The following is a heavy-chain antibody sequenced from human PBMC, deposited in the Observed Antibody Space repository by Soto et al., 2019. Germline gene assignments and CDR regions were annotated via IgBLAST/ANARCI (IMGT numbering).Heavy chain of an antibody. CDR3: SRSGGTPYSYYGMDV. J-gene: IGHJ6*02. V-gene: IGHV6-1*01. Sequence: PSQTLSLTCVISGDSVSSNLASWSWIRQSPSRGLEWLGRTYYRSKWYSYYALSVKSRITFNADTSKNQFSLQLNTLSPEDTAVYFCSRSGGTPYSYYGMDVWGQGTTVTVSS. CDR1: GDSVSSNLAS. CDR2: TYYRSKWYS. D-gene: IGHD2-15*01.